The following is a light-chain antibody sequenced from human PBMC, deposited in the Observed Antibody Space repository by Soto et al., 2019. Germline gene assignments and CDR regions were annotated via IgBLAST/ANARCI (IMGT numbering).Light chain of an antibody. CDR1: QSVSAW. CDR2: DAS. CDR3: QQYSSYSLT. V-gene: IGKV1-5*01. J-gene: IGKJ4*01. Sequence: DIQMTQSPSTLSASVGDIVTISCRASQSVSAWLAWYQQKPGKAPKLLISDASSLKSGVPSRFSGSGYGTEFTLTISSLQPEDFATYYCQQYSSYSLTFGGGTKVEIK.